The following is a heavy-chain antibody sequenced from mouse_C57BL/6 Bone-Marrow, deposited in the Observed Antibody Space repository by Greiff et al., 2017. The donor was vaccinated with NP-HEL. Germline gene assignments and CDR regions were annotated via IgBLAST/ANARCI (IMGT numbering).Heavy chain of an antibody. V-gene: IGHV6-3*01. CDR1: GFTFSNYW. CDR2: IRLKSDNYAT. J-gene: IGHJ2*01. Sequence: EVKVEESGGGLVQPGGSMKLSCVASGFTFSNYWMNWVRQSPEKGLEWVAQIRLKSDNYATHYAESVKGRFTISRDDSKSSVYLQMNNLRAEDTGIYYCTEGWLLQGVDYWGQGTTLTVSS. D-gene: IGHD2-3*01. CDR3: TEGWLLQGVDY.